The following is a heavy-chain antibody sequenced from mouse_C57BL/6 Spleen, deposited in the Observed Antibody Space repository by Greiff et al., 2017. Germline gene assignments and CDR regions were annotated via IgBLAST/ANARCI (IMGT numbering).Heavy chain of an antibody. Sequence: QVQLKESGPGILKPSQTLSLTCSFSGFSLSTFGMGVGWIRQPSGKGLEWLAHIWWDDDKYYTPALKSRLTISKDTSKNQVCHKIANVYTADTSTYYCARIARDYGSSYFDYWGQGTTLTVSS. CDR2: IWWDDDK. CDR1: GFSLSTFGMG. V-gene: IGHV8-8*01. J-gene: IGHJ2*01. CDR3: ARIARDYGSSYFDY. D-gene: IGHD1-1*01.